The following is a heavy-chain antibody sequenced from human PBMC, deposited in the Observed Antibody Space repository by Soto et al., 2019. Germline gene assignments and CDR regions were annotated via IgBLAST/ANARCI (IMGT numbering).Heavy chain of an antibody. CDR1: GYNFNIYW. CDR2: IYPGDSDT. Sequence: EVQLVQSGAEVRKPGESLKISCKGSGYNFNIYWIAGVRHMPGKGLEWMGIIYPGDSDTRYSPSFQGQVTISVDKSINTAYLQWSSLKASDTAMYYCARQDGFGIYYFDYWGRGTLVTVSS. CDR3: ARQDGFGIYYFDY. D-gene: IGHD3-3*01. J-gene: IGHJ4*01. V-gene: IGHV5-51*01.